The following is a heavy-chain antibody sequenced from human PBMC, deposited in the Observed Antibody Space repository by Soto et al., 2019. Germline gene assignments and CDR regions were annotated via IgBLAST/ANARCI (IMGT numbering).Heavy chain of an antibody. J-gene: IGHJ4*02. Sequence: GGSLRLSCAASGFTFSSYAMSWVRQAPGKGLEWVSAISGSGGSTYYADSVKGRFTISRDNSKNALYLQMNSLRAEDTAVYYCGKDVNRSGYSYSGQGTLVTVSS. CDR2: ISGSGGST. D-gene: IGHD3-22*01. V-gene: IGHV3-23*01. CDR3: GKDVNRSGYSY. CDR1: GFTFSSYA.